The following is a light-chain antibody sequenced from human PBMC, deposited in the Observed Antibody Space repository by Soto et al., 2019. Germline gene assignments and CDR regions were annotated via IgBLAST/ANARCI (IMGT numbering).Light chain of an antibody. Sequence: IQMTQSPSSLSASVLDRLTITCRSSQSISRYLNWYQQKPGKDPKRLIYAASSLQSGVPSRFSGSGSGTEFTLTISSLQPEDFTAYYCLQHNSYPITFGQGTRLEIK. V-gene: IGKV1-17*01. J-gene: IGKJ5*01. CDR1: QSISRY. CDR2: AAS. CDR3: LQHNSYPIT.